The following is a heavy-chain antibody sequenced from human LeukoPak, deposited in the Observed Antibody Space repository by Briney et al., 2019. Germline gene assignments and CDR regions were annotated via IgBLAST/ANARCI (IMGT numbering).Heavy chain of an antibody. J-gene: IGHJ4*02. CDR2: IDGGAVKT. Sequence: PGGSLRISPIASGFRVDGFTLGWGRQAPGEGVGWGSGIDGGAVKTYFADSVKGRFTISRDNSKNTVHLQMNSLRAEDTGVYYCVKESPHWTVTPGDWGQGTLVIVSS. CDR1: GFRVDGFT. CDR3: VKESPHWTVTPGD. V-gene: IGHV3-23*01. D-gene: IGHD4-17*01.